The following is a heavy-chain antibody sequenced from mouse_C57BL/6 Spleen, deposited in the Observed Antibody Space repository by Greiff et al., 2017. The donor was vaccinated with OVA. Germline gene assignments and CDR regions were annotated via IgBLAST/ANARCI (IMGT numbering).Heavy chain of an antibody. D-gene: IGHD1-1*01. V-gene: IGHV3-6*01. CDR1: GYSITSGYY. CDR3: ASAYGSSHPWFAY. Sequence: EVQRVESGPGLVKPSQSLSLTCSVTGYSITSGYYWNWIRQFPGNKLEWMGYISYDGSNNYNPSLKNRISITRDTSKNQFFLKLNSVTTEDTATYYCASAYGSSHPWFAYWGQGTLVTVSA. J-gene: IGHJ3*01. CDR2: ISYDGSN.